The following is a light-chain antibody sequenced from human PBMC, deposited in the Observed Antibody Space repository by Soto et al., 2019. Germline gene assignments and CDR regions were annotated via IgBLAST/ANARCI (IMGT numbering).Light chain of an antibody. CDR2: GAS. V-gene: IGKV3-15*01. CDR1: QSISSS. Sequence: EIVMTQSPATLSVSPGERATLSCRASQSISSSLAWYQQKPGQAPRLLIYGASTRATGIPARFSGSGSGTEFNITISSRQSEDFAVYYCQQYNNGPTYTFGQGTKLEIK. CDR3: QQYNNGPTYT. J-gene: IGKJ2*01.